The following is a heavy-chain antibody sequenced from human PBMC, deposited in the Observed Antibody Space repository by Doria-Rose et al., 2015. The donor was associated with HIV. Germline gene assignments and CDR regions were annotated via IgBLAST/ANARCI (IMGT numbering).Heavy chain of an antibody. V-gene: IGHV5-51*03. CDR1: GYSFTNYW. CDR2: IYPGASDT. CDR3: ARRRGYGMDV. J-gene: IGHJ6*02. Sequence: EVQLLESGAEVKKPGDSLKISCKGSGYSFTNYWIGWGRQMPGKGLGWMGIIYPGASDTRYSPAFQGQVAISADKSSSTASLQWSSLKASDSAMYYCARRRGYGMDVWGQGTTVTVSS.